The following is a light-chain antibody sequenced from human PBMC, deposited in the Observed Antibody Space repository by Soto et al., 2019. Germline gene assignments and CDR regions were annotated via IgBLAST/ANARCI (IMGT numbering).Light chain of an antibody. V-gene: IGKV3-11*01. CDR3: QQRSNWPSIT. CDR1: QSVSSY. CDR2: GAS. Sequence: EIVLTQSPATLSLSPGERATLSCRASQSVSSYLAWYQQKPGQAPRLLIYGASNRANGIPDRFSGSGSGTDFTLTISSLEPEDFAVYYCQQRSNWPSITFGQGTRLEIK. J-gene: IGKJ5*01.